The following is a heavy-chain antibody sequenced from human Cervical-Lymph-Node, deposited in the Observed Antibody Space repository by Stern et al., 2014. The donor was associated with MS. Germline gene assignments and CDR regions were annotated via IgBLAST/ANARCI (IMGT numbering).Heavy chain of an antibody. D-gene: IGHD5-18*01. CDR1: GFSLSTSGVG. CDR3: AHGLEIRLWAAY. CDR2: IYWDDDK. Sequence: ITLKESGPRLVKPTQTLTLTCTFSGFSLSTSGVGVGWIRKPQGKDLEWLALIYWDDDKRYSPSLKSRLTITKDTSKNQVVLTMTNMDPVDTATYYCAHGLEIRLWAAYWGQGTLVTVSS. V-gene: IGHV2-5*02. J-gene: IGHJ4*02.